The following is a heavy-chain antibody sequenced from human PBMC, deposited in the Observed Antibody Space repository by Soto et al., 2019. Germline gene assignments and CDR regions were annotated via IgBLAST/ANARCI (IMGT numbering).Heavy chain of an antibody. D-gene: IGHD5-18*01. Sequence: LSLTCTVSGGSISSSSYYWGWIRQPPGKGLEWIGSIYYSGSTYYNPSLKSRVTISVDTSKNQFSLKLSSVTAADTAVYYCASRGYSYGRGGYFDYWGQGTLVTVSS. J-gene: IGHJ4*02. CDR3: ASRGYSYGRGGYFDY. CDR1: GGSISSSSYY. CDR2: IYYSGST. V-gene: IGHV4-39*01.